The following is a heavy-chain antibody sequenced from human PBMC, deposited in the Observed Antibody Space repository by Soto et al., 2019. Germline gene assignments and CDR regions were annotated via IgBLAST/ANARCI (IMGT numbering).Heavy chain of an antibody. CDR3: ARLGTTYYFDY. CDR1: GFTFSSYA. V-gene: IGHV3-64*01. CDR2: INSNGGST. J-gene: IGHJ4*02. Sequence: EVPLVESGGGLVQPGGSLRLSCAASGFTFSSYAMHWVRQAPGKGLECVSAINSNGGSTYYANSVKSRFTISRDNSKNTLYLQMGSLRAEDMAVYYCARLGTTYYFDYWGQGTLVTVSS. D-gene: IGHD4-17*01.